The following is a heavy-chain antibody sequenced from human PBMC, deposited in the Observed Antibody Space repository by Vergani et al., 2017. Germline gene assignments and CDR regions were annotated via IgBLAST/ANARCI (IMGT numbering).Heavy chain of an antibody. CDR3: ANEGSANRIRGWLDH. V-gene: IGHV3-30*02. Sequence: QVQLVESGGGVVQPGGSLRLSCVASGFSVSNSGMHWVRQTPGKGLEWVAFIQYDGSAIFYADFVEGRFTISRDNSKNSLYLQMRSLRFDDTAVYYCANEGSANRIRGWLDHWGEGALVTVSS. D-gene: IGHD3-10*01. J-gene: IGHJ4*02. CDR1: GFSVSNSG. CDR2: IQYDGSAI.